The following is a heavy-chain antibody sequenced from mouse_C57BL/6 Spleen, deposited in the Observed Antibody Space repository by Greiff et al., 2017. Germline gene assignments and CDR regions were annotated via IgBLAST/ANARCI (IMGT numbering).Heavy chain of an antibody. V-gene: IGHV14-2*01. CDR3: ARSVIYYGNYDAMDY. Sequence: EVQLQQSGAELVKPGASVKLSCTASGFNFTDYYMHWVKQRTEQGLEWIGRIDPEDGVTKYAPKFPGKATIPADTSSNTAYLQLSSLTSEDTAVYYCARSVIYYGNYDAMDYWGQGTSVTVSS. CDR2: IDPEDGVT. CDR1: GFNFTDYY. D-gene: IGHD2-1*01. J-gene: IGHJ4*01.